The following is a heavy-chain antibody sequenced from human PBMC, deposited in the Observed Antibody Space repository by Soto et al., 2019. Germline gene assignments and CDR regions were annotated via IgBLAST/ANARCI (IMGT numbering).Heavy chain of an antibody. J-gene: IGHJ4*02. Sequence: ASETLSLPCTVSSGSISGYFWSWIRQPPGKEPEWIGYISYRGNTNYNPSLQSRVSISLVTSKNQISLKLVAVTASDTAVYYCARMERSKEGLSVYYFDFSGQGTLVTVSS. D-gene: IGHD1-26*01. CDR1: SGSISGYF. CDR2: ISYRGNT. CDR3: ARMERSKEGLSVYYFDF. V-gene: IGHV4-59*01.